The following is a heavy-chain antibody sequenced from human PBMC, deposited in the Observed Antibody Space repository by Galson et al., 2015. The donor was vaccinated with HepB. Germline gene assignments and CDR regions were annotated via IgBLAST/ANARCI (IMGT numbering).Heavy chain of an antibody. CDR3: AKEAFDSSGHYFEYFDS. CDR1: GFTFDDYA. CDR2: ITWNGGIV. V-gene: IGHV3-9*01. Sequence: SLRLSCAASGFTFDDYAMHWVRQAPGKGLEWISYITWNGGIVGYEDSVKGRFTVSRDNAKNSLYLQMNSLRVEDTAFYYCAKEAFDSSGHYFEYFDSWGQGTLVTVSS. D-gene: IGHD3-22*01. J-gene: IGHJ4*02.